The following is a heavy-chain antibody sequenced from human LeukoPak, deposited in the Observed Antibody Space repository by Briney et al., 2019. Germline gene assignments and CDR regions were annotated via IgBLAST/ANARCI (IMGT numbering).Heavy chain of an antibody. CDR2: IYYSGST. CDR3: ARGNSGSYSQYYYYYYMDV. D-gene: IGHD1-26*01. J-gene: IGHJ6*03. CDR1: GGSISSSSYY. Sequence: SETLSLTCTVSGGSISSSSYYWGWIRQPPGKGLEWIGSIYYSGSTYYNPSLKSRVTISVDTSKNQFSLKLSSVTAADTAVYYCARGNSGSYSQYYYYYYMDVWGKGTTVTVSS. V-gene: IGHV4-39*07.